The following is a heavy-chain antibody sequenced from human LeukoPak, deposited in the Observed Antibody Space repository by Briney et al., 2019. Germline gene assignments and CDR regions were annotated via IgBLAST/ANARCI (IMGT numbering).Heavy chain of an antibody. Sequence: GRSLRLSCAASGFSFSSYGMHWVRQAPGKGLEWVAVIWYDGTNKYYADSVKGRFTISRDNSKNTLYLQMNSLRAEDSAVYYCARDQRGFSYSKYYFDYWGQGTLVTVSS. CDR3: ARDQRGFSYSKYYFDY. D-gene: IGHD5-18*01. CDR2: IWYDGTNK. J-gene: IGHJ4*02. V-gene: IGHV3-33*01. CDR1: GFSFSSYG.